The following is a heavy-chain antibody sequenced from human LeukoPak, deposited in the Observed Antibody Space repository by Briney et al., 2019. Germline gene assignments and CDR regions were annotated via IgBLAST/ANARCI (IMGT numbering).Heavy chain of an antibody. V-gene: IGHV3-23*01. CDR2: ISGSGGST. D-gene: IGHD1-26*01. J-gene: IGHJ4*02. Sequence: GGSLRLSCAASGFTFSSYAMSWVRQAPGKGLEWISAISGSGGSTYYADSVKGRFTISRDNSKNTLYLQMNSLRAEDTAVYYCAKDVGIVGATACFDYWGQGTLVTVSS. CDR1: GFTFSSYA. CDR3: AKDVGIVGATACFDY.